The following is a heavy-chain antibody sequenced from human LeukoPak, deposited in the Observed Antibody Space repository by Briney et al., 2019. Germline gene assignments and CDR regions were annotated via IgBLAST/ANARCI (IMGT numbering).Heavy chain of an antibody. CDR3: ARGLTGRYYTLWAYYYYMDV. J-gene: IGHJ6*03. CDR2: MNPNSGNT. Sequence: ASVKVSCKASGYTFTSYNMHWVRQATGQGLEWMGWMNPNSGNTGYALKFQGRVTMTRNTSISTAYIELSSLRSEDTAVYYCARGLTGRYYTLWAYYYYMDVWGKGTTVTISS. CDR1: GYTFTSYN. D-gene: IGHD3-3*01. V-gene: IGHV1-8*02.